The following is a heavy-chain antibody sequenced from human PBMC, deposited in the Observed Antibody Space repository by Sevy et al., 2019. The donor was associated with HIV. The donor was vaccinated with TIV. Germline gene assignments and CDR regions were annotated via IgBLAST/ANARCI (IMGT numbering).Heavy chain of an antibody. Sequence: GGSLRLSCAASGFTFSSYAMSWVRQAPGKGLEWVSAISGSGGSTYYADSVKGRFTISRDNSKNTLYLQMNSLRAEDTAVYYCAKGRDYPYGSGSYGDAFDIWGQGTMVTVSS. CDR1: GFTFSSYA. D-gene: IGHD3-10*01. CDR3: AKGRDYPYGSGSYGDAFDI. CDR2: ISGSGGST. J-gene: IGHJ3*02. V-gene: IGHV3-23*01.